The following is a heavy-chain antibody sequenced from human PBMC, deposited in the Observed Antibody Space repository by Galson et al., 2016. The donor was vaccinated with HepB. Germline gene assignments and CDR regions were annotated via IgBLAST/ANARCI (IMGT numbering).Heavy chain of an antibody. CDR3: ARENYGIFDY. V-gene: IGHV3-11*06. J-gene: IGHJ4*02. D-gene: IGHD3-10*01. CDR1: GVSFSSFD. Sequence: SLRLSCAASGVSFSSFDMSWVRQAPGKGLEWVSSISLSTTYTHYADSLKGRFTISRDDARNSLYLQLNGLRAEDTAVYYCARENYGIFDYWGQGALVTVPS. CDR2: ISLSTTYT.